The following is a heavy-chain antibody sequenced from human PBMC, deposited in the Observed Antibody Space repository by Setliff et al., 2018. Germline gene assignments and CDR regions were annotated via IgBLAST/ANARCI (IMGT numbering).Heavy chain of an antibody. CDR3: AREQWLDPPGYYYMDV. J-gene: IGHJ6*03. V-gene: IGHV4-61*09. Sequence: NPSETLSLTCTVSGGSISSGDYYWSWIRQPAGKGLEWIGHIYIGGSANYNPSLKSRVTMSIDTSKNQFSLKLNSVTAADMAVYYCAREQWLDPPGYYYMDVWAKGTTVTVSS. D-gene: IGHD6-19*01. CDR1: GGSISSGDYY. CDR2: IYIGGSA.